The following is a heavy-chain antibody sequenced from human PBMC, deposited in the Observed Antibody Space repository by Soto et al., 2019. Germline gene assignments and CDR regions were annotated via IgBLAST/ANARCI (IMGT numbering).Heavy chain of an antibody. V-gene: IGHV2-5*02. Sequence: QITLKESGPTLVKPTQTLTLTCTFSGFSLSTSGVGVGWIRQPPGKALEWLALIYWDDDKRYSPSLTSRLTITKDTSKNQLVLTMTNMDPVDTATYYCPHRDGVFHCWGQGNLATVSS. CDR2: IYWDDDK. D-gene: IGHD2-21*01. CDR1: GFSLSTSGVG. J-gene: IGHJ4*02. CDR3: PHRDGVFHC.